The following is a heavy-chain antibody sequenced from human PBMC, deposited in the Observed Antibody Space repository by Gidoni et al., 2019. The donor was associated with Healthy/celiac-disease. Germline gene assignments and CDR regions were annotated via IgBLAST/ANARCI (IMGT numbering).Heavy chain of an antibody. CDR1: GGSISSGGYS. V-gene: IGHV4-30-2*01. D-gene: IGHD3-10*01. CDR3: ARDGYYGSGSYYP. CDR2: IYHSGST. J-gene: IGHJ5*02. Sequence: QLQLQESGSGLVKPSQTLSLTCAVSGGSISSGGYSWSWIRQPPGKGLEWIGYIYHSGSTYYNPSLKSRVTISVDRSKNQFSLKLSSVTAADTAVYYCARDGYYGSGSYYPWGQGTLVTVSS.